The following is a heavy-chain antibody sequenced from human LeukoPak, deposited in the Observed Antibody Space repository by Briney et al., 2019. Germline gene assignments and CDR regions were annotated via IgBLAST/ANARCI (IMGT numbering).Heavy chain of an antibody. V-gene: IGHV4-59*01. Sequence: SETLSLTCTVSGGSTSSYYWSWIRQPPGKGLEWIGYIYYSGSTNYNPSLKSRVTISVDTSKNQFSLKLSSVTAADTAVYYCARDRRIAAAGTYPRGDAFDIWGQGTMVTVSS. CDR3: ARDRRIAAAGTYPRGDAFDI. D-gene: IGHD6-13*01. CDR2: IYYSGST. J-gene: IGHJ3*02. CDR1: GGSTSSYY.